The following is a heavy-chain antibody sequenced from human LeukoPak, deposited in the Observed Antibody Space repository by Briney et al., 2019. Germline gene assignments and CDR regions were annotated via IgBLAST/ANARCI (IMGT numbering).Heavy chain of an antibody. Sequence: GSLRLSCAAFWFTVRCNFMSWVRPAPGKGMEWVSVIYSGSSAYYADSVKGRFTISRDNSKNTLYLQMNSLRAEDTAVYYCARDMDYGSGSSPFDYWGQGTLVTVSS. CDR1: WFTVRCNF. J-gene: IGHJ4*02. CDR3: ARDMDYGSGSSPFDY. CDR2: IYSGSSA. D-gene: IGHD3-10*01. V-gene: IGHV3-53*01.